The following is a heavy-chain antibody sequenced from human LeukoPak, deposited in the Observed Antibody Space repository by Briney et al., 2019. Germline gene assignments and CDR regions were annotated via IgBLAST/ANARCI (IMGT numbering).Heavy chain of an antibody. CDR3: ARGGYYDFWSGYSYYYYMDV. CDR1: GFTFSSYS. Sequence: PGGSLRLSCAASGFTFSSYSMNWVRQAPGKGLEWVSSISSSSSYIYYADSVKGRFTISRDDSKSTLFLQMNSLRAEDTAVYYCARGGYYDFWSGYSYYYYMDVWGKGTTVTVSS. J-gene: IGHJ6*03. D-gene: IGHD3-3*01. V-gene: IGHV3-21*01. CDR2: ISSSSSYI.